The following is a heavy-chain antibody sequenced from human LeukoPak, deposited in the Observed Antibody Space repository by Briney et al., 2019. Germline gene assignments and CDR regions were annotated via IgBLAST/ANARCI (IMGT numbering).Heavy chain of an antibody. CDR3: ARDQVNSSSWLQH. D-gene: IGHD6-13*01. Sequence: GESLRLSCAASGFSFTTYWMSWVRQAPGKGLEWVSSISSSSSYIYYADSVKGRFTISRDNAKNSLYLQMNSLRAEDTAVYYCARDQVNSSSWLQHWGQGTLVTVSS. J-gene: IGHJ1*01. CDR2: ISSSSSYI. CDR1: GFSFTTYW. V-gene: IGHV3-21*01.